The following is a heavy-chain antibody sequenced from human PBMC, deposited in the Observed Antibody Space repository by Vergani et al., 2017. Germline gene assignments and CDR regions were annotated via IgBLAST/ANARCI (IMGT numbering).Heavy chain of an antibody. CDR3: ARNVFGGRGGSYYLRLDLDAFDI. Sequence: QVQLVESGGGLVKPGGSLRLSCAASGFTFSDYYMSWLRQAPGKGLEWVSYISSSGSTIYYADSVKGRFTISRDTAKNSLYLQMHSLRAEDTAVYYCARNVFGGRGGSYYLRLDLDAFDIWGQGTMVTVSS. CDR1: GFTFSDYY. V-gene: IGHV3-11*01. J-gene: IGHJ3*02. CDR2: ISSSGSTI. D-gene: IGHD1-26*01.